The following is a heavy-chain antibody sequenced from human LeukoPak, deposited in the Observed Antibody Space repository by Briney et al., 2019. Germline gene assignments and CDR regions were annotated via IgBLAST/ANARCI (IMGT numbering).Heavy chain of an antibody. D-gene: IGHD3-22*01. J-gene: IGHJ4*02. CDR1: GYTFTSYD. CDR3: ARSSGYYFPFDY. Sequence: ASVKVSCKAPGYTFTSYDINWVRQATGQGLEWMGWMNPNSGNTGYAQKFQGRVTITRNTSISTAYMELSSLRSEDTAVYYCARSSGYYFPFDYWGQGTLVTVSS. CDR2: MNPNSGNT. V-gene: IGHV1-8*03.